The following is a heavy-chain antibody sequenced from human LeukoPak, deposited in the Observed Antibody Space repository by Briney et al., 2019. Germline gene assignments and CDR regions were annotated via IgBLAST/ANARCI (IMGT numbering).Heavy chain of an antibody. D-gene: IGHD4-11*01. Sequence: GASVKVSCKASGGTFISYAISWVRQAPGQGLEWMGGIIPIFGTANYAQKFQGRVTITTDESTSTAYMELSSLRSEDTAVYYCASHDYSNRSDYYYYYMDVWGKGTTVTVSS. V-gene: IGHV1-69*05. CDR1: GGTFISYA. CDR3: ASHDYSNRSDYYYYYMDV. J-gene: IGHJ6*03. CDR2: IIPIFGTA.